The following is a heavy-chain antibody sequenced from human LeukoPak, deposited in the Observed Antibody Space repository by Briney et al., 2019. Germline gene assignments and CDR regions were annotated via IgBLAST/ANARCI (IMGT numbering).Heavy chain of an antibody. CDR1: GYTFTSYA. Sequence: ASVKVSCKASGYTFTSYAMHWVRQAPGQRLEWMGWINAGNGNTKYSQKFQGRVTITRDTSASTAYMELSSLRSEDTAVYYCARGQLRARRWFDPWGQGTLVTVSS. CDR3: ARGQLRARRWFDP. V-gene: IGHV1-3*01. D-gene: IGHD1-7*01. CDR2: INAGNGNT. J-gene: IGHJ5*02.